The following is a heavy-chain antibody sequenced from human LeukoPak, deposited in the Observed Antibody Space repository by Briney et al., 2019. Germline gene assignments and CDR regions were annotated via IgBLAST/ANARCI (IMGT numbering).Heavy chain of an antibody. CDR2: MNPNSGNT. J-gene: IGHJ4*02. CDR3: ARDGGWFDGYCSGGSCFDY. V-gene: IGHV1-8*03. CDR1: GYTFTSYD. D-gene: IGHD2-15*01. Sequence: ASVKVSCKASGYTFTSYDINWVRQATGQGLEWMGWMNPNSGNTGYAQKFQGRVTITRNTSISTAYMELSSLRSEDTAVYYCARDGGWFDGYCSGGSCFDYWGQGTLVTVSS.